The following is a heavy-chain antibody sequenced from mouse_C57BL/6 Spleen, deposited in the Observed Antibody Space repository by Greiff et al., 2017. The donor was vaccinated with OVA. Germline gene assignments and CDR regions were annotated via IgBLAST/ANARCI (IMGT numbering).Heavy chain of an antibody. CDR2: IYWDDDK. J-gene: IGHJ3*01. CDR3: ARRENYGQFAY. Sequence: QVTLKVCGPGILQSSQTLSLTCSFSGFSLSTSGMGVSWHRQPSGQGLEWLAHIYWDDDKRHNTSLKSRLLISKNTSRNQVFLKITSVDTADTAKYYCARRENYGQFAYGGQGTLVTVSA. CDR1: GFSLSTSGMG. D-gene: IGHD1-1*01. V-gene: IGHV8-12*01.